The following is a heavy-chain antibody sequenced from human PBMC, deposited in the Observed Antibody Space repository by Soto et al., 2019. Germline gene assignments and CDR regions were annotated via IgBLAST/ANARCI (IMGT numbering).Heavy chain of an antibody. D-gene: IGHD3-22*01. CDR3: ARGRITMVVVSTFDY. CDR1: GFTFSYFW. J-gene: IGHJ4*02. V-gene: IGHV3-7*05. CDR2: IKEEGSEE. Sequence: EVQLVESGGGLVQPGGSLRLSCAASGFTFSYFWMTWVRQAPGKGLEWVANIKEEGSEEYYVDSVKGRFTISRDNAKNSLYLQMNSLRAEDTAVYYCARGRITMVVVSTFDYWGQGTLVAVSS.